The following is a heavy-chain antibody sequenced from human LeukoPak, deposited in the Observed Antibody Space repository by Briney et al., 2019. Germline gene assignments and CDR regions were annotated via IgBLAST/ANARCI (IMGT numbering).Heavy chain of an antibody. CDR1: GFTFSSYA. D-gene: IGHD3-9*01. V-gene: IGHV3-23*01. CDR2: ISSGDRT. Sequence: GGSLRLSCAASGFTFSSYAMNWVRQAPGKGLEWVAGISSGDRTFHAESVKGRFTIPRDKSKDRLYLQMNSRRAEDTAVYYCAKDATASPYFHWFDNWGQGTQVIVSS. CDR3: AKDATASPYFHWFDN. J-gene: IGHJ4*02.